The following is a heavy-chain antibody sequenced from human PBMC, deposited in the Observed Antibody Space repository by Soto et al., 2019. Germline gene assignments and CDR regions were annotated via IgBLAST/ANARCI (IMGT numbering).Heavy chain of an antibody. V-gene: IGHV3-30*18. CDR3: AKVRLPTVTTRDAFDI. CDR1: GFTFSSYG. D-gene: IGHD4-17*01. CDR2: ISYDGSNK. J-gene: IGHJ3*02. Sequence: QVQLVESGGGVVQPGRSLRLSCAASGFTFSSYGMHWVRQAPGKGLEWVAVISYDGSNKYYADSVKGRFTISRDNSKNTLYREMNSLRAEDTDVYYCAKVRLPTVTTRDAFDIWGQGTMVTVSS.